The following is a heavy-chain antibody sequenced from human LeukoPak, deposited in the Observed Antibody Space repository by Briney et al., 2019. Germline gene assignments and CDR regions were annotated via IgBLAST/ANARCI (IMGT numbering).Heavy chain of an antibody. CDR2: ISYDGSNE. CDR3: ARDHSLDYGNWFHP. D-gene: IGHD4-17*01. CDR1: GFXFSSYG. Sequence: PGRSLRLSCAASGFXFSSYGMHWVRQAPGRGLEWVAVISYDGSNEYYADSGKGRFTISRDNSKNTLYLQMNSLRAEDTGVYHCARDHSLDYGNWFHPWGQGTLVTVSS. V-gene: IGHV3-30*19. J-gene: IGHJ5*02.